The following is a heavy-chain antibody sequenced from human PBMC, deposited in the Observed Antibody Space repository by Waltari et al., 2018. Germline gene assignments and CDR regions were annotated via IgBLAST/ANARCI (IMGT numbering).Heavy chain of an antibody. Sequence: QIRLVQSGDEIKEPGASVKVSCKASGYTFTSYGISWLRRAPGQGLEWMGWVSPYDGNTNYAQKVQGRVGMTTDTSTTTAYMELRSLTSDDTAVYYCARVEGTLAAAGLYYYYYYGMDVWGQGTTVTVSS. CDR3: ARVEGTLAAAGLYYYYYYGMDV. V-gene: IGHV1-18*01. CDR2: VSPYDGNT. J-gene: IGHJ6*02. D-gene: IGHD6-13*01. CDR1: GYTFTSYG.